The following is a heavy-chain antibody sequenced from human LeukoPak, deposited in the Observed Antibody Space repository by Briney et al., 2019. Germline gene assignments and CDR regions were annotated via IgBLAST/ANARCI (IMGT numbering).Heavy chain of an antibody. CDR3: ARARYYDSSGYNEDAFDI. CDR2: ISYDGSNK. D-gene: IGHD3-22*01. Sequence: GRSLRLSCAGSGFTFRSYGMHWVRQAPGKGLEWVAVISYDGSNKYYADSVKGRFTISRDNAKNTLYLQMNSLRAEDTAVYYCARARYYDSSGYNEDAFDIWGQGTMVTVSS. CDR1: GFTFRSYG. J-gene: IGHJ3*02. V-gene: IGHV3-30*03.